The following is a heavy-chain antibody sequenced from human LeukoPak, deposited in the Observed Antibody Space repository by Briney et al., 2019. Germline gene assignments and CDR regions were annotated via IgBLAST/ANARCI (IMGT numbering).Heavy chain of an antibody. Sequence: PSETLSLTCAVSGGSISSGGYSWSWIRQPPGKGLEWIGYIYHSGSTYYNPSLKSRVTISVDRSKNQFSLKLSSVTAADTAVYYCARAVDYYDSSGPLDYWGQGTLVTVSS. CDR3: ARAVDYYDSSGPLDY. V-gene: IGHV4-30-2*01. CDR2: IYHSGST. J-gene: IGHJ4*02. CDR1: GGSISSGGYS. D-gene: IGHD3-22*01.